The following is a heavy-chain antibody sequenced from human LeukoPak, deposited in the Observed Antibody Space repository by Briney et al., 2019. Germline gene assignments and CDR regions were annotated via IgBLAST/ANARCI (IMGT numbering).Heavy chain of an antibody. J-gene: IGHJ5*02. D-gene: IGHD3-22*01. CDR1: GFTFSNAC. V-gene: IGHV3-15*01. CDR3: TTGLRVRNWFDP. Sequence: GGSLRLSCAASGFTFSNACMSWVRQAPGKGLEWVGRIKSKTDGGTTDYAAPVKGRFTISRDDSKNTLYLQMNSLKTEDTAVYYCTTGLRVRNWFDPWGQGTLVTVSS. CDR2: IKSKTDGGTT.